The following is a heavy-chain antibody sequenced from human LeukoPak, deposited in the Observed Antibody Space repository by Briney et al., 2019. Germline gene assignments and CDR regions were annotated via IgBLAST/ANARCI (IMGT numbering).Heavy chain of an antibody. Sequence: PGGSLRLSWAASGFTFSSYALSGVRQPPGKGLEWVSAISGSGGSTYYADSVKGRFTISRDNSKNTLYLQMNSLRAEDTAVYYCANVRPLNDYWGQGTLVTVSS. V-gene: IGHV3-23*01. CDR1: GFTFSSYA. CDR2: ISGSGGST. CDR3: ANVRPLNDY. J-gene: IGHJ4*02. D-gene: IGHD2-8*01.